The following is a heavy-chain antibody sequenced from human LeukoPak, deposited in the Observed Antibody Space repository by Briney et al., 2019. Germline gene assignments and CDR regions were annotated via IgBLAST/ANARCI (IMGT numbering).Heavy chain of an antibody. D-gene: IGHD3-10*01. CDR3: ARDGGSGRRWFNP. J-gene: IGHJ5*02. Sequence: PGGSLRLSCAASGFTFSSYSMNWVRQAPGKGLEWVSSISSSSSYIYYADSVKGRFTISRDNAKNSLYLQMNSLRAEDTAVYYCARDGGSGRRWFNPWGQGTLVTVSS. CDR1: GFTFSSYS. V-gene: IGHV3-21*03. CDR2: ISSSSSYI.